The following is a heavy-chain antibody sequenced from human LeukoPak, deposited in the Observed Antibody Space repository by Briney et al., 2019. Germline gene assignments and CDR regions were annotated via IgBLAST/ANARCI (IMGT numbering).Heavy chain of an antibody. CDR2: TYYRSKWYN. CDR1: GDSVSSISAV. V-gene: IGHV6-1*01. Sequence: SQTLSLTCTISGDSVSSISAVWNWIRQSPSRGLEWLGRTYYRSKWYNDYAVSVKSRITINPDTSKNQFSLQLNSVTPENTAVYYCVLVSAATDAFDVWGQGTMVTVSS. CDR3: VLVSAATDAFDV. J-gene: IGHJ3*01. D-gene: IGHD2-15*01.